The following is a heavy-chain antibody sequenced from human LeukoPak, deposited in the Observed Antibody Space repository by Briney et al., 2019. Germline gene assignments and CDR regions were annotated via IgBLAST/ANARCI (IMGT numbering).Heavy chain of an antibody. CDR1: GGSISSYY. CDR3: ARANGSGSYYNSRRNWFDP. Sequence: PSETLSLTCTVSGGSISSYYWSWTRQPAGKGLEWIGRIYTSGSTNYNPSLKSRVTMSVDTSKNQFSLKLSSVTAADTAVYYCARANGSGSYYNSRRNWFDPWGQGTLVTVSS. D-gene: IGHD3-10*01. J-gene: IGHJ5*02. CDR2: IYTSGST. V-gene: IGHV4-4*07.